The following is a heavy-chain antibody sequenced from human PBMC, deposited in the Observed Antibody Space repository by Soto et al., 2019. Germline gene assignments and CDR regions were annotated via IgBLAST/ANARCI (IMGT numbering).Heavy chain of an antibody. D-gene: IGHD3-3*01. CDR2: INPSGGST. J-gene: IGHJ4*02. CDR1: GYTFTSYY. Sequence: QVQLVQSGAEVKKPGASVKVSCKASGYTFTSYYMHWVRQAPGQGLEWMGIINPSGGSTSYAQKGQGRVNMTRDTPTSTLYMELSSLRSEDTAVYYCARAPDFLEWTDGGQGTLVTVSS. V-gene: IGHV1-46*01. CDR3: ARAPDFLEWTD.